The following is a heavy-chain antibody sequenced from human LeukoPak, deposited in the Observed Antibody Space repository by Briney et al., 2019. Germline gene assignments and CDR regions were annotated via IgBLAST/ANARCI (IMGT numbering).Heavy chain of an antibody. Sequence: GGSLRLSCAASGFTFSSYGMHWVRQAPGKGLEWVAFIRYDGSNKYYADSVKGRFTISRDNSKNTLYLQMNSLRAEDTAVCYCAKPYRRITMVRGVIIWGFDYWGQGTLVTVSS. CDR2: IRYDGSNK. CDR1: GFTFSSYG. CDR3: AKPYRRITMVRGVIIWGFDY. V-gene: IGHV3-30*02. D-gene: IGHD3-10*01. J-gene: IGHJ4*02.